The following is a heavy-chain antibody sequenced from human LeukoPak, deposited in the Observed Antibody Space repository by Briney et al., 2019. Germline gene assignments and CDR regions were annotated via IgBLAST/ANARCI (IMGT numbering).Heavy chain of an antibody. CDR3: ARGSGNCGGDCYVYYFDY. CDR2: INHSGST. Sequence: PSETLSLTCAVYGGSFSGYYWSWIRQPPGKGLEWIGEINHSGSTNYNPSLKSRVTISVDTSKNQFSLKLSSVTAADTAVYYCARGSGNCGGDCYVYYFDYWGQGTLVTVSS. V-gene: IGHV4-34*01. D-gene: IGHD2-21*02. J-gene: IGHJ4*02. CDR1: GGSFSGYY.